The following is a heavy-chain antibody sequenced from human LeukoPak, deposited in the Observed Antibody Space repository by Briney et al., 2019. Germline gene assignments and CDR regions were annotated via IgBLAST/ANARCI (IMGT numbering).Heavy chain of an antibody. D-gene: IGHD3-22*01. Sequence: ASVKVSCKASGYTFTGYYMHWVRQAPGQGLEWMGWISAYNGNTNYAQKFQGRVTMTTDTSTSTACMELRSLRSDDTAVYYCARDYYYDSSGYVDYWGQGTLVTVSS. V-gene: IGHV1-18*04. CDR2: ISAYNGNT. CDR3: ARDYYYDSSGYVDY. CDR1: GYTFTGYY. J-gene: IGHJ4*02.